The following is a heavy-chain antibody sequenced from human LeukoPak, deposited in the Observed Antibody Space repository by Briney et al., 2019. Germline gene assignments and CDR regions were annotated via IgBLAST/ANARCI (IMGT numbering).Heavy chain of an antibody. CDR3: ARDSVCRMATIRDNPFDY. Sequence: PSETLSLTCTVSGYSISSGYYWGWIRQPPGKGLEWIGSIYHSGSTYYNPSLKSRVTISVDTSKNQFSLKLSSVTAADTAVYYCARDSVCRMATIRDNPFDYWGQGTLVTVSS. CDR2: IYHSGST. CDR1: GYSISSGYY. D-gene: IGHD5-24*01. J-gene: IGHJ4*02. V-gene: IGHV4-38-2*02.